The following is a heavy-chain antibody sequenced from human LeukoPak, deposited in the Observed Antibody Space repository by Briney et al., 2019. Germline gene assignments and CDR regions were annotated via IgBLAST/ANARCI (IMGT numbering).Heavy chain of an antibody. D-gene: IGHD1-14*01. V-gene: IGHV4-59*01. CDR1: GGSISSYY. Sequence: SETLSLTCTVSGGSISSYYWSWIRQPPGKGLEWIGYIYYSGSTNYNPSLKSRVTMSVDTSKNQFSLKLSSVTAADTAVYYCARVLSRTGNDAFDIWGQGTMVTVSS. CDR3: ARVLSRTGNDAFDI. J-gene: IGHJ3*02. CDR2: IYYSGST.